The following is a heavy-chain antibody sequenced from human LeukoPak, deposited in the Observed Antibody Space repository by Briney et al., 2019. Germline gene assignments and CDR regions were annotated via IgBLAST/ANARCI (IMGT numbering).Heavy chain of an antibody. CDR2: IYYSGST. J-gene: IGHJ3*02. CDR3: ARFASRVRYDILTAGDI. CDR1: GGSISSYY. Sequence: SETLSLTCTVSGGSISSYYWSWIRQPPGKGLEWIGYIYYSGSTNYNPSLKSRVTISVDTSKNQFSLKLSSVTAADTAVYYCARFASRVRYDILTAGDIWGQGTMVTVSS. D-gene: IGHD3-9*01. V-gene: IGHV4-59*01.